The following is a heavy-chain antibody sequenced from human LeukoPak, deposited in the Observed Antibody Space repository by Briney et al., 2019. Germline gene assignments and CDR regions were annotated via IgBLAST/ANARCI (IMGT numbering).Heavy chain of an antibody. Sequence: PSETLSLTCTVSGGSISNYFWTWIRQPPGKGLQWMGYIYSSGSTTYNPSLKSRVTISVDTSKNQFSLKLSSVTAADTAVYYCARDWGRLDYWGQGTLVTVSS. V-gene: IGHV4-59*01. J-gene: IGHJ4*02. CDR3: ARDWGRLDY. CDR2: IYSSGST. CDR1: GGSISNYF. D-gene: IGHD7-27*01.